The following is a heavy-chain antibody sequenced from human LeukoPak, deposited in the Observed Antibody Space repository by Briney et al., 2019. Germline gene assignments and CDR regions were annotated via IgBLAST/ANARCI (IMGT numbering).Heavy chain of an antibody. D-gene: IGHD2-2*01. CDR2: IYSGGST. CDR1: GFTVSSNY. Sequence: GGSLRLSCAASGFTVSSNYMSWVRHAPGKGLEWVSYIYSGGSTYYADSVKGRFTISRDNSKNTLYLQMNSLRAEDTAVYYCARGMPYDYYYYYGMDVWGQGTTVTVSS. CDR3: ARGMPYDYYYYYGMDV. V-gene: IGHV3-66*01. J-gene: IGHJ6*02.